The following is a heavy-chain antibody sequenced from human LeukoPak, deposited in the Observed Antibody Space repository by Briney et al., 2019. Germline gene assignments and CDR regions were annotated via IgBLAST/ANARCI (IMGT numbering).Heavy chain of an antibody. D-gene: IGHD5-12*01. CDR1: GFTFSDYY. Sequence: PGGSLRLSCAASGFTFSDYYMSWIRQAPGKGLEWVSYISSSGSAIYYADSVKGRFTISRDNAKNSLCLQMNSLRAEDTAVYYCAGIGEIVDTLDYWGQGTLVTVSS. J-gene: IGHJ4*02. V-gene: IGHV3-11*01. CDR2: ISSSGSAI. CDR3: AGIGEIVDTLDY.